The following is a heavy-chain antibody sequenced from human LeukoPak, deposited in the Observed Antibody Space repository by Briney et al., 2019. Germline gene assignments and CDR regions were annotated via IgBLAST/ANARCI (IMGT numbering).Heavy chain of an antibody. CDR2: IYSGGST. Sequence: GGSLRLSCAASGFTVSSNYMSWVRQAPGKGLEWVSVIYSGGSTYYADSVKGRFTISRDNSKNTLYLQMNSLRAEDTAVYYCAKDEGSYCGGDCYSDAFDIWGQGTMVTVSS. J-gene: IGHJ3*02. CDR3: AKDEGSYCGGDCYSDAFDI. D-gene: IGHD2-21*01. V-gene: IGHV3-66*01. CDR1: GFTVSSNY.